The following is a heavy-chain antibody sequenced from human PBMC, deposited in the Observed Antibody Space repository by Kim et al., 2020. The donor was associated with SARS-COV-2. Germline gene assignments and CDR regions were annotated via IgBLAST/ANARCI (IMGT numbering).Heavy chain of an antibody. CDR3: ARDAWAERGNDGFDY. Sequence: GGSLRLSCAASGFSFNSFWMSWVRQAPGKGLEWLANINQDGSEKKFVDSVKGRFTISRDNAENSVYLQMNSLRVEDSAVYYCARDAWAERGNDGFDYWGQGTLVTVSS. V-gene: IGHV3-7*01. CDR2: INQDGSEK. D-gene: IGHD1-1*01. CDR1: GFSFNSFW. J-gene: IGHJ4*02.